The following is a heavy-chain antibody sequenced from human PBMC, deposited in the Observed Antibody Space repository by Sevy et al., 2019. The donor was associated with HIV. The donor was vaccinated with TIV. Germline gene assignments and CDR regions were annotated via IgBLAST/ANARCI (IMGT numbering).Heavy chain of an antibody. CDR1: GFTFSSYA. CDR3: ARDSCTIRGAFDI. CDR2: ISYDGSNK. D-gene: IGHD3-10*01. Sequence: GGSLRLSCAASGFTFSSYAMHWVRQAPGKGLEWVAVISYDGSNKYYADSVKGRFTISRDNSKNTLYLQMNSLRAEDTAVYYCARDSCTIRGAFDIWGQGTMVTVSS. V-gene: IGHV3-30-3*01. J-gene: IGHJ3*02.